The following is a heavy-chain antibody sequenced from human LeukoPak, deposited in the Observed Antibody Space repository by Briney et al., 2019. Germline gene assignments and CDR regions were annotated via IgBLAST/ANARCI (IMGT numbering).Heavy chain of an antibody. J-gene: IGHJ4*02. D-gene: IGHD1-7*01. V-gene: IGHV3-9*01. Sequence: SGGSLRLSCAPSGFMFNDYALHWVRQAPGKGLEWVSSISWNSGNMYYVDSVKGRFTISRDDAKNSLYLQMNSLRAEDTAIYYCAREDDWNYEDYWGQGTLVTVSS. CDR2: ISWNSGNM. CDR1: GFMFNDYA. CDR3: AREDDWNYEDY.